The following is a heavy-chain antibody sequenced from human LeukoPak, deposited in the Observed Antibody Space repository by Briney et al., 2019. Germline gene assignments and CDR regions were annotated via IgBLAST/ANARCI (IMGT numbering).Heavy chain of an antibody. D-gene: IGHD1-26*01. CDR3: AKDQSRVGASDPFDS. CDR2: ISGSGAST. V-gene: IGHV3-23*01. Sequence: PGGSLRLSCAASGFTFTNCAMTWVRQAPGKGLEWVSSISGSGASTYYADSVRGRFTISRDNSKNTVYLQMNGLSVEDTALYYCAKDQSRVGASDPFDSWSQGTQVTVSS. J-gene: IGHJ5*01. CDR1: GFTFTNCA.